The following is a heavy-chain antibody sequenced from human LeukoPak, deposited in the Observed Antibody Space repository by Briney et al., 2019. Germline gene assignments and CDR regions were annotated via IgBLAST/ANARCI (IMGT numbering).Heavy chain of an antibody. D-gene: IGHD5-18*01. J-gene: IGHJ4*02. Sequence: GGSLRLSCAASGFTFSSYSMNWVRQAPGKGLEWVSYISSSSSTIYYADSVKGRFTISRDNAKNSLYLQMNSLRAEDTAVYYCAREEVQLWLLRGGPFDYWGQGTLVTVSS. CDR1: GFTFSSYS. CDR2: ISSSSSTI. V-gene: IGHV3-48*04. CDR3: AREEVQLWLLRGGPFDY.